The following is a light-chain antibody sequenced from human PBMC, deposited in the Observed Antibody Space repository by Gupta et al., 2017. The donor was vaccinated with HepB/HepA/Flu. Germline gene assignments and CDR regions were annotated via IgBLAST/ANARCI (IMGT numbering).Light chain of an antibody. CDR1: QGISSY. V-gene: IGKV1-9*01. CDR2: ASS. CDR3: QQLKTYPLT. Sequence: DIQLTPSPSFLSASVGDRVTITCRASQGISSYLAWYQQKPGKAPKRLIYASSTLQSGVPSRFSGSGSGTEFTLTISSLQPEDFATYYCQQLKTYPLTFGGGTKVEIK. J-gene: IGKJ4*01.